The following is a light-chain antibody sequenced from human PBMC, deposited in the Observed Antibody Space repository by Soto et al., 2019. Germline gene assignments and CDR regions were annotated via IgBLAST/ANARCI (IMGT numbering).Light chain of an antibody. V-gene: IGKV1-27*01. CDR1: QGISNS. CDR2: GAS. J-gene: IGKJ1*01. Sequence: DIQMTQSPSSLSASVGDRVTITCRANQGISNSLAWYQQHAGKVPKLLIYGASTLQSGVPFRFSGSGSGTDFTLTISSLQPEDVATYYCQKYNSAPWTFGQGTKVEIK. CDR3: QKYNSAPWT.